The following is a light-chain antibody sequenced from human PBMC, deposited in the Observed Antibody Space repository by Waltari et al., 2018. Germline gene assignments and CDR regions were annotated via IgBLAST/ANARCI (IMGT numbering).Light chain of an antibody. CDR1: QRVIHSSNTRSS. CDR3: HQYCSTPLT. J-gene: IGKJ1*01. V-gene: IGKV4-1*01. CDR2: WAS. Sequence: DIVMTQSPDSLAVSLGERATINGKSSQRVIHSSNTRSSLAWYQQKPGQPPKLLIYWASTRQPGVPDRFSGSGSGTDFTLTISTLQAEDVAVYYCHQYCSTPLTFGQGTKVDIK.